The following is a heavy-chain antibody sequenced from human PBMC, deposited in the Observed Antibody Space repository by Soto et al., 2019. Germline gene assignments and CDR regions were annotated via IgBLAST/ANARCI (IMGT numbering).Heavy chain of an antibody. CDR2: ISAYNGNT. V-gene: IGHV1-18*01. Sequence: GASVKVSCKASGYTFTSYGISWVRQAPGQGLESMGWISAYNGNTNYAQKLQGRVTMTTDTSTSTAYMELRSLRSDDTAVYYCARVGIVVVPAAILSGHWFDPWGQGTLVTVSS. CDR3: ARVGIVVVPAAILSGHWFDP. D-gene: IGHD2-2*02. J-gene: IGHJ5*02. CDR1: GYTFTSYG.